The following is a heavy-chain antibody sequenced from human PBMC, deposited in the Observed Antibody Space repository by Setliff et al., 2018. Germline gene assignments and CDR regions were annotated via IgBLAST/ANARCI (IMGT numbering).Heavy chain of an antibody. V-gene: IGHV4-61*09. J-gene: IGHJ1*01. CDR3: AKVGKSGTWDQYFQY. CDR1: GGSISSGNYY. Sequence: PSETLSLTCTVSGGSISSGNYYWSWIRQPAGKAPEWIGHIFSKGSTNNNPSLKSRVTISIDSSKNMLSLQMNSLRADDTAVYYCAKVGKSGTWDQYFQYWGQGTLVTVSS. CDR2: IFSKGST. D-gene: IGHD3-10*01.